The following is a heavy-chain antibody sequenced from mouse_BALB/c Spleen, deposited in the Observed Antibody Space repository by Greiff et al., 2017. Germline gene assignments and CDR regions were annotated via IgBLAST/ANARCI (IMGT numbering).Heavy chain of an antibody. CDR3: ARDDYDPYAMDY. CDR2: IDPANGNT. J-gene: IGHJ4*01. D-gene: IGHD2-4*01. CDR1: GFNIKDTY. V-gene: IGHV14-3*02. Sequence: EVQLQQSGAELVKPGASVKLSCTASGFNIKDTYMHWVKQRPEQGLEWIGRIDPANGNTKYDPKFQGKATITADTSSNTAYLQLSSLTSEDTAVYYCARDDYDPYAMDYWGQGTSVTVSS.